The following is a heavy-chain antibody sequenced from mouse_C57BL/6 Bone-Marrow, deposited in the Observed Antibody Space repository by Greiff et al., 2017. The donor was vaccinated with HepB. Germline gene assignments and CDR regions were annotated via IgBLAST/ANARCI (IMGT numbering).Heavy chain of an antibody. CDR3: AREGRQGGFDY. CDR2: IYPRSGNT. D-gene: IGHD3-2*01. V-gene: IGHV1-81*01. CDR1: GYTFTSYG. J-gene: IGHJ2*01. Sequence: QVQLQQSGAELARPGASVKLSCKASGYTFTSYGISWVKQRTGQGLEWIGEIYPRSGNTYYNEKFKGKATLTADKSSSTAYMELRSLTSEDSAIYFCAREGRQGGFDYWGQGTTLTVSS.